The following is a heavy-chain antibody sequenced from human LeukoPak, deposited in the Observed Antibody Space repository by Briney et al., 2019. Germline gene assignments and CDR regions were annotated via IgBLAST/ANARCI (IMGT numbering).Heavy chain of an antibody. Sequence: SETLSLTCTVSGGPITSGTYYWSWIRQPAGKGLEWIGRISPSGSTSSNPSLKSRVSISVDTSKNQFSLNLSSVTAADTAVYYCARVGVEGAFDIWGQGTMVTVSS. CDR3: ARVGVEGAFDI. CDR1: GGPITSGTYY. V-gene: IGHV4-61*02. J-gene: IGHJ3*02. CDR2: ISPSGST. D-gene: IGHD1-1*01.